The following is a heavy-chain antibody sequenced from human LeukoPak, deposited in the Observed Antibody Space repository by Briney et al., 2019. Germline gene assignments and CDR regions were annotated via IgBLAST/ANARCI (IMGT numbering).Heavy chain of an antibody. CDR3: AREGEDTAMVDFDY. J-gene: IGHJ4*02. CDR1: GDSVTNYY. D-gene: IGHD5-18*01. CDR2: IDYSGRT. V-gene: IGHV4-59*02. Sequence: SETLSLTCSVSGDSVTNYYWSWIRQSPGKGLEWIGYIDYSGRTIYNVSLKSRVTISVDTSKNQFSLKLSSVTAADTAVYYCAREGEDTAMVDFDYWGQGTLVTVSS.